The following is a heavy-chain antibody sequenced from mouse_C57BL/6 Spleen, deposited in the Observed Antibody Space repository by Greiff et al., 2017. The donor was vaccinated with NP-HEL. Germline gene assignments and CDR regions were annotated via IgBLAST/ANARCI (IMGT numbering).Heavy chain of an antibody. CDR3: ARSPALYDVGFAY. J-gene: IGHJ3*01. CDR2: INPSNGGT. V-gene: IGHV1-53*01. D-gene: IGHD2-12*01. Sequence: QVQLQQPGTELVKPGASVTLSCKASGYTFTSYWMHWVKQRPGQGLEWIGNINPSNGGTNYNEQFKSKATLTVDKSSSTAYMQLSSLTSEDSAVYYCARSPALYDVGFAYWGQGTLVTVSA. CDR1: GYTFTSYW.